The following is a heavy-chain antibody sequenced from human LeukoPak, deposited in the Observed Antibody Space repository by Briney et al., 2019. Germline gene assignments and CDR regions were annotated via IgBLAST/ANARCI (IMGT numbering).Heavy chain of an antibody. CDR3: ATGGSGSTYYFEY. J-gene: IGHJ4*02. Sequence: GGSLRLSCAVSGFTFSNYWMSWVRQAPAKGLEWVAYINQDGSERYYVDSMEGRFTISRDNAEKSLFPQMNSLRADDTAVYYCATGGSGSTYYFEYWGQGTLVTVSS. D-gene: IGHD3-10*01. CDR1: GFTFSNYW. CDR2: INQDGSER. V-gene: IGHV3-7*01.